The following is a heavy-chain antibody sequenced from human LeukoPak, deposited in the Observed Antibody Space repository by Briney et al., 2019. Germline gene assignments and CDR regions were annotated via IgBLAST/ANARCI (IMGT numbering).Heavy chain of an antibody. CDR1: GFTFSSYA. V-gene: IGHV3-23*01. D-gene: IGHD2-15*01. CDR2: ISGSGGST. J-gene: IGHJ4*02. CDR3: AKAPWCSGGSCYYHFDY. Sequence: GGSLRLSCAASGFTFSSYAMSWVRQAPGKGLEWASAISGSGGSTYYADSVKGRFTISRDNSKNTLYLQMNSLRAEDTAVYYCAKAPWCSGGSCYYHFDYWGQGTLVTVSS.